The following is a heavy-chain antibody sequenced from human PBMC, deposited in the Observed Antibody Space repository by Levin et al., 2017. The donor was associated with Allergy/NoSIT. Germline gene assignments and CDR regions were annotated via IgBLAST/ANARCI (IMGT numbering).Heavy chain of an antibody. V-gene: IGHV4-34*01. J-gene: IGHJ5*02. CDR2: INHSGST. CDR3: ARGRVPENWFDP. Sequence: SETLSLTCAVYGGSFSGYYWSWIRQPPGKGLEWIGEINHSGSTNYNPSLKSRVTISVDTSKNQFSLKLSSVTAADTAVYYCARGRVPENWFDPWGQGTLVTVSS. D-gene: IGHD3-10*01. CDR1: GGSFSGYY.